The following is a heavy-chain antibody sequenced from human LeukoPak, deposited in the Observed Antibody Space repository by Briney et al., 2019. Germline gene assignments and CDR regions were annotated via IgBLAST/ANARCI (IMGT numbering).Heavy chain of an antibody. CDR1: GFTFSSYW. CDR2: IKQDGSEK. V-gene: IGHV3-7*03. CDR3: ARDFLAAAGTIAY. D-gene: IGHD6-13*01. Sequence: GGSLRLSCAASGFTFSSYWMSWVRQAPGKGLEWVANIKQDGSEKYYVDSVKGRFTISRENAKNSLYLKMNSLRAEDTAVYYCARDFLAAAGTIAYWGQGTLVTVSS. J-gene: IGHJ4*02.